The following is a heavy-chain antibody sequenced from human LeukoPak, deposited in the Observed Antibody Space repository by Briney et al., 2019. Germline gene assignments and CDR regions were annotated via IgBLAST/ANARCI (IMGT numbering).Heavy chain of an antibody. CDR3: ARAGGLRIAVAPIDC. Sequence: GGSLRLFCAASGFTFSSYAMTWVRQAPGKGLEWVSVLYSGGGTFYADSVKGRFTISRDNSKNMLYLQMNSLRAEDTAVYYCARAGGLRIAVAPIDCWGQGTLVTVSS. D-gene: IGHD6-19*01. CDR1: GFTFSSYA. CDR2: LYSGGGT. V-gene: IGHV3-53*01. J-gene: IGHJ4*02.